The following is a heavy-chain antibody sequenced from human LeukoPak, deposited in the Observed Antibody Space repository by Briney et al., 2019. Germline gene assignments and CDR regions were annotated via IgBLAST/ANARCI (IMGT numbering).Heavy chain of an antibody. CDR3: ARGSRWLQFDY. V-gene: IGHV4-34*01. CDR1: GGSFSGYY. J-gene: IGHJ4*02. CDR2: INHSGST. Sequence: PSETLSLTCAVYGGSFSGYYWSWIRQPPGKRLEWIGEINHSGSTNYNPSLKSRVTISVDTSENQFSLKLSSVTAADTAVYYCARGSRWLQFDYWGQGTLVTVSS. D-gene: IGHD5-24*01.